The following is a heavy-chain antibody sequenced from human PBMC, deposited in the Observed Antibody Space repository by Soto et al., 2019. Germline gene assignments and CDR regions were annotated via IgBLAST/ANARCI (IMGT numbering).Heavy chain of an antibody. CDR1: GFTFTTYA. V-gene: IGHV3-23*01. J-gene: IGHJ4*02. Sequence: EMQLLESGGDLVQPGGSLRLSCAASGFTFTTYAMTWVRQAPGKGLEWVSAISGSGGSTYYADSVKGRFTISRDNSKNTLYLQMNSLRAEDTAVYYCAKDKDTTFSPQDYWGQGTLVTVSS. CDR3: AKDKDTTFSPQDY. D-gene: IGHD2-15*01. CDR2: ISGSGGST.